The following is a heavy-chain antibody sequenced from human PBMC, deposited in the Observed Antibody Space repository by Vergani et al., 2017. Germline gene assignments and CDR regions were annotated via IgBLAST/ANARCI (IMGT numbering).Heavy chain of an antibody. D-gene: IGHD2-2*02. J-gene: IGHJ6*03. CDR3: AREGGYCSSTSCYNHYYYYMDV. CDR2: IHNRGKT. V-gene: IGHV4-38-2*02. CDR1: GYSIGSGFY. Sequence: QVRLEESGPGLVKPSETLSLTCSVSGYSIGSGFYWAWIRQSPGEGLQWLTSIHNRGKTYHNPSLKSRVSVSLDTSKNQFSLKLSSVTAADTAVYYCAREGGYCSSTSCYNHYYYYMDVWGKGTTVTVSS.